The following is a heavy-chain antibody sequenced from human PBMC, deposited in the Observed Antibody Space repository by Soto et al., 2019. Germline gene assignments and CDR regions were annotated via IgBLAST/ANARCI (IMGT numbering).Heavy chain of an antibody. J-gene: IGHJ6*02. V-gene: IGHV3-23*01. CDR3: AKPLSYGVVIDGGMDV. CDR2: ISGSGGST. Sequence: PGGSLRLSCPASGFTFSSYAMSWVRQAPGKGLEWVSAISGSGGSTYYADSVKGRFTISRDNSKNTLYLQMSRLRAEDTAVYYCAKPLSYGVVIDGGMDVWGQGTTVTVSS. D-gene: IGHD3-3*01. CDR1: GFTFSSYA.